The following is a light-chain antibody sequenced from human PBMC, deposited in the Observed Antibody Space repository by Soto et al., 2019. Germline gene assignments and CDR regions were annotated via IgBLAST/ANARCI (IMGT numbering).Light chain of an antibody. CDR3: NSYTSSSTYV. Sequence: QSALTQPASVSGSPGQSITISCTGTSSDVGGYNYVSWFQQHPGKAPKLMIYDVRNRPSGISNRFSGSKSGNTASLTISGLQAEDEADYYGNSYTSSSTYVFGPGTKLTVL. CDR2: DVR. V-gene: IGLV2-14*01. CDR1: SSDVGGYNY. J-gene: IGLJ1*01.